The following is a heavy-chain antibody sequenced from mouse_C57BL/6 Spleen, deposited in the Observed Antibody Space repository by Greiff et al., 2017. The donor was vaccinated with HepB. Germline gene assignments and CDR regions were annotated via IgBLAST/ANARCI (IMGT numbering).Heavy chain of an antibody. CDR3: TREGSSGSYYAMDY. D-gene: IGHD3-2*02. CDR2: IDPETGGT. CDR1: GYTFTDYE. Sequence: QVQLKESGAELVRPGASVTLSCKASGYTFTDYEMHWVKQTPVHGLEWIGAIDPETGGTAYNQKFKGKAILTADKSSSTAYMELRSLTSEDSAVYYCTREGSSGSYYAMDYWGQGTSVTVSS. V-gene: IGHV1-15*01. J-gene: IGHJ4*01.